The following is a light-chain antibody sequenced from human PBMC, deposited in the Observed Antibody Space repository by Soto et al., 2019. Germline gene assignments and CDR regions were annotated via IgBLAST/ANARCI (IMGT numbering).Light chain of an antibody. J-gene: IGKJ2*01. CDR1: QSVGYY. V-gene: IGKV3-15*01. CDR2: DAS. CDR3: QLYNNWPLLYT. Sequence: IVLTQSPATLSVSPGERVTLSCRASQSVGYYLAWYQQRPGQTPRLLIYDASTRATGIPARFSGSGSGTEFSLTISSLQSEDFATYYCQLYNNWPLLYTFGQGTRLEIK.